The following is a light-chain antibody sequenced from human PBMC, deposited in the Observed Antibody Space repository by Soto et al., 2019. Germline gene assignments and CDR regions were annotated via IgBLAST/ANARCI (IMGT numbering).Light chain of an antibody. CDR2: DVT. Sequence: QSVLTQPPSVSGSPGQSVTISCTVTSSDVGDYEHVSWYQQAPGTAPKLIIFDVTNRPSGVPDRFSGSKSGNTPSLTIFGLQAEDEAIYYCAAWDASLSACVFGNGTKVTVL. V-gene: IGLV2-18*01. J-gene: IGLJ1*01. CDR3: AAWDASLSACV. CDR1: SSDVGDYEH.